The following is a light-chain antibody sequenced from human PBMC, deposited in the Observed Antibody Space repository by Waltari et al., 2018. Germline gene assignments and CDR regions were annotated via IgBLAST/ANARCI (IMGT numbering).Light chain of an antibody. CDR1: QSLLQSNGYKY. V-gene: IGKV2-28*01. CDR3: MQGLQTPT. J-gene: IGKJ5*01. CDR2: LGS. Sequence: DIVMTQSPLSLAVTPGEPASISCRSSQSLLQSNGYKYLDWYPQKPGQSPQLLIYLGSNRASGVPDRFSGSGSGTDFTLKISRVEAEDVGIYFCMQGLQTPTFGQGTRLEIK.